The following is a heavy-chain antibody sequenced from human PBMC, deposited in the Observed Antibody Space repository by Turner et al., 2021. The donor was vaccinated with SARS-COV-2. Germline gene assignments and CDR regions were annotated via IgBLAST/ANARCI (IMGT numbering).Heavy chain of an antibody. CDR3: AREAAAGNFHGWFDP. Sequence: EVQLVESGGGLVQPGGSLRLSCAASGFTVSSNYMSWVRQAPGKGLEWVSVIYSGGSTYYADSVKGRFTISRDNSKNTLYLQMNSLRVEDTAVYSCAREAAAGNFHGWFDPWGQGTLVTV. CDR2: IYSGGST. J-gene: IGHJ5*02. V-gene: IGHV3-66*01. CDR1: GFTVSSNY. D-gene: IGHD6-13*01.